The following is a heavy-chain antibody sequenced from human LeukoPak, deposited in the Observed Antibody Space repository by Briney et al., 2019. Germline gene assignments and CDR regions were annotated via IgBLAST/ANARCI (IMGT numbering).Heavy chain of an antibody. Sequence: GGSLRLSCAASGFTLSSYSMNWVRQAPGKGLEWVSSISSSRSIIYYADAVKGRFTIPRDNAKNSLYLQMNSQRAEDTAVYYCARGSFGYFDYWGQGTLVTVSS. CDR1: GFTLSSYS. V-gene: IGHV3-21*01. D-gene: IGHD5-18*01. J-gene: IGHJ4*02. CDR3: ARGSFGYFDY. CDR2: ISSSRSII.